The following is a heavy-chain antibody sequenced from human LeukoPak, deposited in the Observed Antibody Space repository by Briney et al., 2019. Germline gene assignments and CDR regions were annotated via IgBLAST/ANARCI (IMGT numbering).Heavy chain of an antibody. CDR1: GFTFSSYA. CDR2: ISYDGSNK. J-gene: IGHJ4*02. Sequence: GRSLRLSCAASGFTFSSYAMHWVRQAPGKGLEWVAVISYDGSNKYYADSVKGRFTISRDNSKNTLYLQMNSLRAEDTAVYYCARTTLGYSYGFDYWGQGTLVTVSS. V-gene: IGHV3-30*04. D-gene: IGHD5-18*01. CDR3: ARTTLGYSYGFDY.